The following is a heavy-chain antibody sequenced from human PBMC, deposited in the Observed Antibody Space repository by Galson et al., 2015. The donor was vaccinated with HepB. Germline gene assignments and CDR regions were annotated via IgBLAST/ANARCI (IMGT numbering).Heavy chain of an antibody. J-gene: IGHJ6*02. D-gene: IGHD2-15*01. CDR2: ITGGGGST. CDR1: GFTFSSYS. V-gene: IGHV3-23*01. Sequence: SLRLSCAASGFTFSSYSMSWVRQAPGKGLEWVSGITGGGGSTYYADSVKGRFTISRDNSKNTLSLQMNSLRADDTAVYYCAKKPLGYGIDVWGQGTTVTVSS. CDR3: AKKPLGYGIDV.